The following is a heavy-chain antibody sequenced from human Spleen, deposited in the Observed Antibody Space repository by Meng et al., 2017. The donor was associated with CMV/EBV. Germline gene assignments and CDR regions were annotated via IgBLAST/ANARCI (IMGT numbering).Heavy chain of an antibody. CDR1: GFTFSNYT. CDR3: AKARITGTTGYYYGMDV. Sequence: GESLKISCAASGFTFSNYTLHWVRQAPGKGLEWVAPISYGGNNKYYADSVKGRFTISRDNSKNTLYLQMNSLRAEDTAVYYCAKARITGTTGYYYGMDVWGQGTTVTVSS. D-gene: IGHD1-7*01. CDR2: ISYGGNNK. J-gene: IGHJ6*02. V-gene: IGHV3-30-3*01.